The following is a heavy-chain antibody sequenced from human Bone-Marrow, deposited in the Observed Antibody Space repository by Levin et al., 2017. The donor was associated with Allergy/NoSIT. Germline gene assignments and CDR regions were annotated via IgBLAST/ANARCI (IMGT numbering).Heavy chain of an antibody. CDR2: INSDGSST. V-gene: IGHV3-74*01. CDR1: GFTFSSYW. Sequence: GGSLRLSCAASGFTFSSYWMHWVRQAPGKGLVWVSRINSDGSSTSYADSVKGRFTISRDNAKNTLYLQMNSLRAEDTAVYYCARFFGGVIVGNDYWGQGTLVTVSS. D-gene: IGHD3-16*02. CDR3: ARFFGGVIVGNDY. J-gene: IGHJ4*02.